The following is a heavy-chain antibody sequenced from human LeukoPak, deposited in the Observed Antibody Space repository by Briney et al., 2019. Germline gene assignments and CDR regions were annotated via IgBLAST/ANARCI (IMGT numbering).Heavy chain of an antibody. CDR2: ITTSDGNT. D-gene: IGHD7-27*01. J-gene: IGHJ4*02. CDR3: AKDGGLWVSAHWGDS. Sequence: GGSLRLSCAASGFTFSSYTMSWVHQAPGKGLEWVSTITTSDGNTYYADSVKGRFTVSRDNSKNTLYLQMNSLRAEDTAVYYCAKDGGLWVSAHWGDSWGRGTLVTVSS. CDR1: GFTFSSYT. V-gene: IGHV3-23*01.